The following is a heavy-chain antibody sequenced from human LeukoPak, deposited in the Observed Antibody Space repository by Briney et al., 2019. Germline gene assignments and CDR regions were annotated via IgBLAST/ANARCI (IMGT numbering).Heavy chain of an antibody. CDR3: ARAFTVTRSREGVLFDY. CDR1: GGSISSGGYY. CDR2: IYYSGST. V-gene: IGHV4-31*11. D-gene: IGHD4-11*01. J-gene: IGHJ4*02. Sequence: SQTLSLTCAVSGGSISSGGYYWSWIRQHPGKGLEWIGYIYYSGSTYYNPSLKSRVTISVDTSKNHFSLKLSSVTAADTAVYYCARAFTVTRSREGVLFDYWGQGTLVTVSS.